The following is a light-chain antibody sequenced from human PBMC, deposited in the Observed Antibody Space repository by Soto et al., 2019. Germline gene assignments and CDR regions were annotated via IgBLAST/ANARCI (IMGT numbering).Light chain of an antibody. CDR3: SSHGGINNVV. CDR1: SSDVGGYNY. J-gene: IGLJ3*02. Sequence: QSALTQPPSASGSSGQSVTISCTGTSSDVGGYNYVSWYQQHPGKAPRLMVYEVTKRPSGVPARFSGSKSGNTASLTVSGLQAEDEADYYCSSHGGINNVVFGGGTKLTVL. V-gene: IGLV2-8*01. CDR2: EVT.